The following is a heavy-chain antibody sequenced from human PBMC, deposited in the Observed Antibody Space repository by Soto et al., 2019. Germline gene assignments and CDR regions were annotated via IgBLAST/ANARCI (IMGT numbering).Heavy chain of an antibody. CDR3: ASLLISGSFPFDY. J-gene: IGHJ4*02. V-gene: IGHV4-59*08. D-gene: IGHD5-12*01. CDR2: IYSSGST. Sequence: QVQLQESGPGLVKPSETLSLTCTVSGGSISSYYWGWIRQPPGKGLEWIGYIYSSGSTNYNPSLKSRVTISVDTSKNQFSLKLSSVSAADTAVYYCASLLISGSFPFDYWGQGTLVTVSS. CDR1: GGSISSYY.